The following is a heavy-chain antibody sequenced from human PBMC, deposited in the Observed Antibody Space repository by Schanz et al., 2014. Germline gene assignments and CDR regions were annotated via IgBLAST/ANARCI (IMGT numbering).Heavy chain of an antibody. CDR3: ATSYSSSSYFYVMDV. J-gene: IGHJ6*02. Sequence: EVQLVESGGGLVQPGGSLRLSCAASGFTFSNYWMSWVRQAPGEGLVWVANIKLDGSEKYYVDSVKGRFTISRDNAKNSLFLQMNSLRAEDTAIYYCATSYSSSSYFYVMDVWGQGTTVTVSS. CDR2: IKLDGSEK. D-gene: IGHD6-6*01. CDR1: GFTFSNYW. V-gene: IGHV3-7*03.